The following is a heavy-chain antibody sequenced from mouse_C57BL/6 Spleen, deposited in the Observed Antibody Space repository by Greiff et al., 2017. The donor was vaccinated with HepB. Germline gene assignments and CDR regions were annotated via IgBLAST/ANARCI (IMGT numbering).Heavy chain of an antibody. CDR3: VREGWYHYFDY. V-gene: IGHV10-3*01. CDR1: GFTFNTYA. D-gene: IGHD1-1*02. J-gene: IGHJ2*01. Sequence: DVRLVESGGGLVQPKGSLKLSCAASGFTFNTYAMHWVRQAPGKGLEWVARIRSKSSNYATYYADSVKDRFHISRNDSQSILYLQMNNLKTEDTAMYYCVREGWYHYFDYWGQGTTLTVSS. CDR2: IRSKSSNYAT.